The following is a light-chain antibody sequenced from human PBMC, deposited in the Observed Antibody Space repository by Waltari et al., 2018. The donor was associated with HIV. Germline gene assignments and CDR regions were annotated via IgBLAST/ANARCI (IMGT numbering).Light chain of an antibody. CDR3: QSYDTSLGGSV. CDR1: SSNIGAGYD. J-gene: IGLJ3*02. V-gene: IGLV1-40*01. CDR2: ANN. Sequence: QSVLTQPPSVSGAPGQRVTISCTGSSSNIGAGYDVHWYQQLPGTAPKLFILANNNRPAGIPDRFSGSKSGTSASLAITGLRAEDEGDYYFQSYDTSLGGSVFGGGTKLTVL.